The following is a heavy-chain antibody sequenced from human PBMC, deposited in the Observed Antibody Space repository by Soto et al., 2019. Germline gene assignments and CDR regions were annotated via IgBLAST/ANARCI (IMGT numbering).Heavy chain of an antibody. CDR1: GFSPSTSGVG. V-gene: IGHV2-5*02. Sequence: SGPTLVNPTQTLTLTCTFSGFSPSTSGVGVGWIRQPPGKALEWLALIYWDDDKRYSPSLKSRLTITKDTSKNQVVLTMTNMDPVDTATYYCAHAYYYDSSGYHDPFDYWGQGTLVTVSS. D-gene: IGHD3-22*01. CDR3: AHAYYYDSSGYHDPFDY. J-gene: IGHJ4*02. CDR2: IYWDDDK.